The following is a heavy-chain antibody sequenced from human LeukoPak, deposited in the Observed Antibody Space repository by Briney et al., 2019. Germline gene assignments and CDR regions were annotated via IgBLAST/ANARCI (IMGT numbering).Heavy chain of an antibody. Sequence: SETLSLTCTVSGGSISSSGFYRAWVRQSPGKGLEWIGSIYYSGSTYYNPSLKSRVTISVDTSKNQFSLKVSSVTAADTAVYYCARRYYDSRFDYWGEGTLVTVSS. D-gene: IGHD3-22*01. V-gene: IGHV4-39*01. CDR1: GGSISSSGFY. CDR3: ARRYYDSRFDY. J-gene: IGHJ4*02. CDR2: IYYSGST.